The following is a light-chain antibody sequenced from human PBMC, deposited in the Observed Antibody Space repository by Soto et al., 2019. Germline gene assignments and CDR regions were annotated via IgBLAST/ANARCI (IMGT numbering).Light chain of an antibody. J-gene: IGLJ2*01. CDR1: GSYKF. CDR3: CSFSNNHVV. Sequence: QSALTQPASVSGSPGQSITITCTGTGSYKFVSWYQQHPGKAPRLMIYEGSERPSGVSRRFSASGSVNTASLTISELQAGDEACYFRCSFSNNHVVFGGGTQLTVL. V-gene: IGLV2-23*01. CDR2: EGS.